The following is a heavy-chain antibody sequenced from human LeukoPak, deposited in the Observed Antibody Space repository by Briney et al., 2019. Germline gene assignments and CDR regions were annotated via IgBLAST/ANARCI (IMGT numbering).Heavy chain of an antibody. Sequence: SVKVSCKASECTFSSYSISWVRQAPGKGLEWMGRINPIFGTTNYAHKFKGRVTITTDKSTSTAYMELSSLRSEDTAVYYCASAVVDTVGFDYWGQGTLVTVSS. CDR2: INPIFGTT. D-gene: IGHD5-18*01. V-gene: IGHV1-69*05. J-gene: IGHJ4*02. CDR1: ECTFSSYS. CDR3: ASAVVDTVGFDY.